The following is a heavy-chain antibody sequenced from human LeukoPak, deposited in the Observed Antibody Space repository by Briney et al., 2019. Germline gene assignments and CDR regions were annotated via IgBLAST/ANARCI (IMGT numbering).Heavy chain of an antibody. J-gene: IGHJ3*02. CDR2: ISYDGSNK. CDR3: ARDQGGTYYDILTGYYSDAFDI. V-gene: IGHV3-30*04. Sequence: GRSLRLSCAASGFTFSSYAMHWVRQAPGKGPEWVAVISYDGSNKYYADSVKGRFTISRDNSKNTLYLQMNSLRAEDTAVYYCARDQGGTYYDILTGYYSDAFDIWGQGTMVTVSS. D-gene: IGHD3-9*01. CDR1: GFTFSSYA.